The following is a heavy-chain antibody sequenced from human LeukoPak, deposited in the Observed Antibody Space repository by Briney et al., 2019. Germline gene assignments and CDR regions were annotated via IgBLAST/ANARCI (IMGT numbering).Heavy chain of an antibody. Sequence: SLKVSCKASGGTFSSYAISWVRQAPGQGLEWMGGIIPIFGTANYAQKFQGRVTITTDESTSTAYMDLSSLRSEDTAVYYCASTMGWLQLRGPFDYWGQGTLVTVSS. V-gene: IGHV1-69*05. D-gene: IGHD5-24*01. CDR2: IIPIFGTA. CDR1: GGTFSSYA. J-gene: IGHJ4*02. CDR3: ASTMGWLQLRGPFDY.